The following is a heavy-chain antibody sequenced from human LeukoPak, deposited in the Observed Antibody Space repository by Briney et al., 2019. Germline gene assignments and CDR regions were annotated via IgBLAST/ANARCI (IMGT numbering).Heavy chain of an antibody. D-gene: IGHD6-13*01. CDR1: GFTFTSSA. CDR3: ARLRIAAAGTGTYYYGMDV. V-gene: IGHV1-58*01. Sequence: SVKVSCKASGFTFTSSAVQWVRQARGQRLEWIGWIVVGSGNTNYAQKFQERVTITRDMSTSTAYMELSSLRSEDTAVYYCARLRIAAAGTGTYYYGMDVWGQGTTVTVSS. CDR2: IVVGSGNT. J-gene: IGHJ6*02.